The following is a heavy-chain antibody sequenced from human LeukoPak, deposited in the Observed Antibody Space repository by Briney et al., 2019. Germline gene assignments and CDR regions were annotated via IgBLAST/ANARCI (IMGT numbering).Heavy chain of an antibody. Sequence: ASVKVSCKASGYRFTGYYIHWVRQAPGQGLEWMGWINPHSGGTKFAQKFQGRVTMTRDTSISTAYMEVSRLRSDDAAVYYCAREYYDILTGLLDYWGQGTLVTVSS. V-gene: IGHV1-2*02. CDR1: GYRFTGYY. D-gene: IGHD3-9*01. CDR3: AREYYDILTGLLDY. CDR2: INPHSGGT. J-gene: IGHJ4*02.